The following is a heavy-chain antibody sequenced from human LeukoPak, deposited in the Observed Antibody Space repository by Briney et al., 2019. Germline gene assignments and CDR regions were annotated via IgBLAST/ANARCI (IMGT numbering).Heavy chain of an antibody. J-gene: IGHJ4*02. V-gene: IGHV3-23*01. CDR2: ISGSGNST. Sequence: GGSLGLPCAASGLTLSGSAMSWVRQAPGKGLEWVSLISGSGNSTYYADSVKGAFTISRENSKKTLYLQMNSPRAEDTAVNYCAKVLVLVSANRYYFEYCGQGTPVTVSS. CDR3: AKVLVLVSANRYYFEY. CDR1: GLTLSGSA. D-gene: IGHD2-15*01.